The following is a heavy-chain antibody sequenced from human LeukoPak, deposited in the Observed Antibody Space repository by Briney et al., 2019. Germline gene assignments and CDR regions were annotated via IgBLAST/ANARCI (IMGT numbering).Heavy chain of an antibody. D-gene: IGHD3-3*01. CDR2: INPNSGGT. V-gene: IGHV1-2*04. CDR1: GYTFTGYY. Sequence: GASVKVSCKASGYTFTGYYMHWVRQAPGQGLEWMGWINPNSGGTNYAQKFQGWVTMTRDTSISTAYMELSRLRSDDTAVYYCARCDHPTYYDFWSGYYTPYYYGMDVWGHGTTVTVSS. CDR3: ARCDHPTYYDFWSGYYTPYYYGMDV. J-gene: IGHJ6*02.